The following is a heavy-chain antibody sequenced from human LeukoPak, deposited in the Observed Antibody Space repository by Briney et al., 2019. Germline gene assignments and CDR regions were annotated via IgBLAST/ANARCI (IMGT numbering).Heavy chain of an antibody. CDR2: IKQDGSEK. CDR1: GFTFNSYW. CDR3: ARGGTRGYSPSDY. J-gene: IGHJ4*02. D-gene: IGHD5-18*01. V-gene: IGHV3-7*01. Sequence: GGSLRLSCAASGFTFNSYWMTWLRQAPGKGLEWVANIKQDGSEKYYVDSVKGRFIISRDNARNSVYLQMNSLRAEDTAVYYCARGGTRGYSPSDYWGQGTLVTVSS.